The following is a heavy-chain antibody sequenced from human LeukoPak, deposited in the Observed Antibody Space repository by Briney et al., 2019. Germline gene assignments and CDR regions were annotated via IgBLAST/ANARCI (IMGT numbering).Heavy chain of an antibody. CDR1: GFTFSSNG. CDR2: ISSSSSYI. D-gene: IGHD6-19*01. J-gene: IGHJ4*02. Sequence: GGSLRLSCAASGFTFSSNGMNWVRQAPGKGLEWVSSISSSSSYIYYADSVKGRFTISRDNAKNSLYLQMNSLRAEDTAVYYCARGRSSGWFDYWGQGTLVTVSS. CDR3: ARGRSSGWFDY. V-gene: IGHV3-21*01.